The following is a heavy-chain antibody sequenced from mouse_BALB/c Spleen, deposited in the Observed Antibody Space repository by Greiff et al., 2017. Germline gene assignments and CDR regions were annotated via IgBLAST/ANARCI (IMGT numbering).Heavy chain of an antibody. CDR1: GFTFSNYW. D-gene: IGHD1-1*01. J-gene: IGHJ3*01. CDR3: TREILRSWFAY. Sequence: EVKLEESGGGLVQPGGSMKLSCVASGFTFSNYWMNWVRQSPEKGLEWVAEIRLKSNNYATHYAESVKGRFTISRDDSKSSVYLQMNNLRAEDTGIYYCTREILRSWFAYWGQGTLVTVSA. V-gene: IGHV6-6*02. CDR2: IRLKSNNYAT.